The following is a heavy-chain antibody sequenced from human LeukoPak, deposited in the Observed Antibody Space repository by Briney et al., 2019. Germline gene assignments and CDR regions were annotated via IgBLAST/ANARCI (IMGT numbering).Heavy chain of an antibody. CDR3: ARGKWELPFDY. J-gene: IGHJ4*02. Sequence: GRSLRLSCAASGFTFSGYAMHWVRQAPGKGLEWVAVISYDGSNKYYADSVKGRFTISRDNSKNTLYLQMNSLRAEDTAVYYCARGKWELPFDYWGQGTLVTVSS. D-gene: IGHD1-26*01. CDR2: ISYDGSNK. V-gene: IGHV3-30-3*01. CDR1: GFTFSGYA.